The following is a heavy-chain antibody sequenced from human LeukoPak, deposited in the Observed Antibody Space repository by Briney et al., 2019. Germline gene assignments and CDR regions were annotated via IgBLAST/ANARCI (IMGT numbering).Heavy chain of an antibody. CDR1: GFTFDDYA. CDR2: ISWNSGSI. D-gene: IGHD6-19*01. CDR3: AKDIGSGWFYGMDV. V-gene: IGHV3-9*01. Sequence: RGRSLRLSCAASGFTFDDYAMHWVRQAPGKGLEWVSGISWNSGSIGYADSVKGRFTISRDNAKNSLYLQMNSLRAEDTALYYCAKDIGSGWFYGMDVWGQGTTVTVSS. J-gene: IGHJ6*02.